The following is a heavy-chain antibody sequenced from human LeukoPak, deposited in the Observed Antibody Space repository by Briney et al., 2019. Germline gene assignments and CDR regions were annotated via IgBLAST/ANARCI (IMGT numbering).Heavy chain of an antibody. Sequence: SVKVSCKASGGTFSSYAISWVRQDPGQGLEWMGGIIPIFGTANYAQKFQGRVTITADESTSTAYMELSSLRSEDTAVYYCARGSIGCSSTSCYGAPDYWGQGTLVTVSS. CDR1: GGTFSSYA. J-gene: IGHJ4*02. V-gene: IGHV1-69*13. CDR3: ARGSIGCSSTSCYGAPDY. CDR2: IIPIFGTA. D-gene: IGHD2-2*01.